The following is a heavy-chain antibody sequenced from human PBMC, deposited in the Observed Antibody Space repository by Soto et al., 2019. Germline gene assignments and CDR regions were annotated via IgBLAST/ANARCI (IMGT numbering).Heavy chain of an antibody. CDR3: AKDLGSVPN. J-gene: IGHJ4*02. CDR1: GFTFDVYA. Sequence: GGSLRLSRAAPGFTFDVYAIPSVRQAPGKGLEWVSGISWNSGSIGYADSVKGRFTISRDNAKNSLYLQMNSLGAEDTALYCCAKDLGSVPNWGQGTLVTVSS. V-gene: IGHV3-9*01. D-gene: IGHD2-2*01. CDR2: ISWNSGSI.